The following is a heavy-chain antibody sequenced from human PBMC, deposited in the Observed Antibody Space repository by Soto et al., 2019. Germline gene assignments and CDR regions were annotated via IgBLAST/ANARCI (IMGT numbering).Heavy chain of an antibody. J-gene: IGHJ6*02. CDR2: IYPGDSDT. Sequence: GESLKRSCNGSGYSFPSYWIGWVRQIPCKGLEWMGIIYPGDSDTRYSPSFQGQVTISADKSISTAYLQWSSLKASDTAMYYCARLGGGPLDGTDVWGQGTTVTVSS. D-gene: IGHD3-10*01. V-gene: IGHV5-51*01. CDR3: ARLGGGPLDGTDV. CDR1: GYSFPSYW.